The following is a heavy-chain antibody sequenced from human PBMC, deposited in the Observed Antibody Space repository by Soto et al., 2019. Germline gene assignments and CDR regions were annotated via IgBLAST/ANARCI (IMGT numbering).Heavy chain of an antibody. CDR1: GFTFSSYG. CDR2: ISYDGSNK. V-gene: IGHV3-30*18. Sequence: PGGSLRLSCAASGFTFSSYGMHWVRQAPGKGLEWVAVISYDGSNKYYADSVKGRFTISRDNSKNTLYLQMNSLRAEDTAVYYCAKVTSNGPMVRGYGMDVWGQGTTVTVSS. D-gene: IGHD3-10*01. CDR3: AKVTSNGPMVRGYGMDV. J-gene: IGHJ6*02.